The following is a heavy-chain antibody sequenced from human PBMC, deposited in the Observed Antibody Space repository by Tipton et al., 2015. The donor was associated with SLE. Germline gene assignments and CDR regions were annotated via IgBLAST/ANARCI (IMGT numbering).Heavy chain of an antibody. Sequence: LRLSCAVYGGSFSGYYWSWIRQPPGKGLEWIGEINHSGSTNYNPSLKSRVTISVDTSKNQFSLKLSSVTAADTAVYYCARGTEGAFDIWGQGTVVTVSS. CDR1: GGSFSGYY. CDR3: ARGTEGAFDI. CDR2: INHSGST. J-gene: IGHJ3*02. V-gene: IGHV4-34*01.